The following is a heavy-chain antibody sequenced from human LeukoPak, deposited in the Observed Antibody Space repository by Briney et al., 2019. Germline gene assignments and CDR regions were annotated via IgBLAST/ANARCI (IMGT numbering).Heavy chain of an antibody. D-gene: IGHD3-9*01. CDR1: GFTFSSYA. CDR3: ARIGRLQYFS. V-gene: IGHV3-66*01. J-gene: IGHJ5*02. Sequence: GGSLRLSCAASGFTFSSYAMSWVRQAPGKGLEWVSVIYSGGSTYYADSVKGRFTISRDNSKNTLYLQMNSLRAEDTAVYYCARIGRLQYFSWGQGTLVTVSS. CDR2: IYSGGST.